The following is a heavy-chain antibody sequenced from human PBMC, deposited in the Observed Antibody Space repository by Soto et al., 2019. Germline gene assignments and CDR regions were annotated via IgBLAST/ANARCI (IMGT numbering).Heavy chain of an antibody. V-gene: IGHV4-34*01. CDR1: GGSFTGYY. CDR2: INHSGFT. CDR3: ARGHGRFAH. Sequence: QLQLHQSGAGLLKPSETLSLTCDVSGGSFTGYYWAWIRQPPGKGLEWIGEINHSGFTNYNPSLTGRVTISLDTSRSQFSLKLDSLTAADTAFHFCARGHGRFAHWGQGTLVTVSS. J-gene: IGHJ4*02.